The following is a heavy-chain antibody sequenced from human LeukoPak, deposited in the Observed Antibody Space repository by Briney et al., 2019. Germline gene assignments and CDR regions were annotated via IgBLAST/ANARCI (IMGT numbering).Heavy chain of an antibody. CDR2: IYHSGST. J-gene: IGHJ5*02. D-gene: IGHD3-10*01. CDR3: ARRMVRGVIRHDNWFDP. CDR1: GGSISSGGYY. Sequence: SETLSLTCTVSGGSISSGGYYWSWIRQPPGKGLEWIGYIYHSGSTYYNPSLKSRVTISVDRSKNQFSLKLSSVTAADTAVYYCARRMVRGVIRHDNWFDPWGQGTLVTVSS. V-gene: IGHV4-30-2*01.